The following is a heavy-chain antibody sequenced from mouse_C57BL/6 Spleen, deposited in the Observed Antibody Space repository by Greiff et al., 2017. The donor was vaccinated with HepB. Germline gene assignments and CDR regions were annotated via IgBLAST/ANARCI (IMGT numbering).Heavy chain of an antibody. V-gene: IGHV5-12*01. J-gene: IGHJ2*01. CDR1: GFTFSDYY. D-gene: IGHD2-2*01. Sequence: EVQRVESGGGLVQPGGSLKLSCAASGFTFSDYYMYWVRQTPEKRLEWVAYISNGGGSTYYPDTVKGRFTISRDNAKNTLYLQMSRLKSEDTAMYYCAEGLPGYFDYWGQGTTLTVSS. CDR3: AEGLPGYFDY. CDR2: ISNGGGST.